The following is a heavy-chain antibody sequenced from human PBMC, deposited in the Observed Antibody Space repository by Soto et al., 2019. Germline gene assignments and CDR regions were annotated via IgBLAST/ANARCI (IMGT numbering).Heavy chain of an antibody. J-gene: IGHJ6*02. V-gene: IGHV3-30*18. CDR3: AKDDHGGTIFGVVINYYYYYGMDV. CDR1: GFTFSSYG. Sequence: GGSLRLSCAASGFTFSSYGMHWVRQAPGKGLEWAAVISYDGSNKYYADSVKGRFTISRDNSKNTLYLQMNSLRAEDTAVYYCAKDDHGGTIFGVVINYYYYYGMDVWGQGTTVTVSS. D-gene: IGHD3-3*01. CDR2: ISYDGSNK.